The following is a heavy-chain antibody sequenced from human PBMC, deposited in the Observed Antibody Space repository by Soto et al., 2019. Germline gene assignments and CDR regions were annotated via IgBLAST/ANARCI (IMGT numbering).Heavy chain of an antibody. J-gene: IGHJ3*02. CDR1: GFTVSSNY. V-gene: IGHV3-66*01. Sequence: EVPLVESGGGLVQPGGSLRLSCAASGFTVSSNYMSWVRQAPGKGLEWVSVIYSGGSTYYADSVKGRFTISRDNSKNTLYLQMNSLRAEDTAVYYCARVRTAYGGAFDIWGQGTMVTVSS. CDR3: ARVRTAYGGAFDI. D-gene: IGHD3-16*01. CDR2: IYSGGST.